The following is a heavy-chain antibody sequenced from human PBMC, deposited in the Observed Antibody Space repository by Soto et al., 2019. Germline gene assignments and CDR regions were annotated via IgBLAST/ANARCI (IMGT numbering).Heavy chain of an antibody. J-gene: IGHJ6*03. CDR3: ARDGGTMVRPHMDV. CDR1: GGTFSSYT. CDR2: IIPILGIA. V-gene: IGHV1-69*08. Sequence: QVQLVQSGAEVKKPGSSVKVSCKASGGTFSSYTISWVRQAPGQGLEWMGRIIPILGIANYAQKFQGRVTITEDKSTSTAYMELSSLRSEDTAVYYCARDGGTMVRPHMDVWGKGTTVTVSS. D-gene: IGHD3-10*01.